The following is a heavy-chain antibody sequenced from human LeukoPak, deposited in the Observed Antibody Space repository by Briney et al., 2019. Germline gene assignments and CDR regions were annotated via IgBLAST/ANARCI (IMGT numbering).Heavy chain of an antibody. CDR3: ARASPLYYYDSSGYYY. CDR1: GGSISSGGYY. V-gene: IGHV4-31*03. Sequence: PSETLSLTCTVSGGSISSGGYYWSWIRQHPGKGLEWIGYIYYSGSTYYNPSLKSRVTISVDTSKNQFSLKLSSVTAADTAVYYCARASPLYYYDSSGYYYWGQGTLVTVSS. CDR2: IYYSGST. D-gene: IGHD3-22*01. J-gene: IGHJ4*02.